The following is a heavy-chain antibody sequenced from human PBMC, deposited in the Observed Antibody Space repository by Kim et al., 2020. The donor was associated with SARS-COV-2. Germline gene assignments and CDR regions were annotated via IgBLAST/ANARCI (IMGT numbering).Heavy chain of an antibody. Sequence: GGSLRLSCAASGFTFSSYWMSWVRQAPGKGLEWVANIKQDGSEKYYVDSVKGRFTISRDNAKNSLYLQMNSLRAEDTAVYYCARDPRYCSSTSCYENWYFDLWGRGTLVTVSS. V-gene: IGHV3-7*03. CDR2: IKQDGSEK. CDR3: ARDPRYCSSTSCYENWYFDL. CDR1: GFTFSSYW. D-gene: IGHD2-2*01. J-gene: IGHJ2*01.